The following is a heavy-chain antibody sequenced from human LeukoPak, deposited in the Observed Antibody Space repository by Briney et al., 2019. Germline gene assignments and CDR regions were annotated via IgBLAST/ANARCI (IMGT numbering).Heavy chain of an antibody. V-gene: IGHV1-46*03. J-gene: IGHJ3*02. CDR2: IKTNGCST. Sequence: ASVKVSCKASGYTFTSYYMQWVGQAAGQGGEGMGVIKTNGCSTIYAQKFQGTVTMTSDTSTLTVYMELRSLRSEDTAVYYCARASLFYDSSGYYPDAFDIWGQGTMVTVSS. CDR1: GYTFTSYY. D-gene: IGHD3-22*01. CDR3: ARASLFYDSSGYYPDAFDI.